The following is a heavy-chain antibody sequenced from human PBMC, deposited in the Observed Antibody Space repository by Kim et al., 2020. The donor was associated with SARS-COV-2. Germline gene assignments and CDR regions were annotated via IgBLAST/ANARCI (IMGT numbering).Heavy chain of an antibody. CDR1: GYTFTSYY. V-gene: IGHV1-46*01. CDR2: INPSGGST. D-gene: IGHD5-18*01. J-gene: IGHJ4*02. CDR3: ARDLLDTDMETEDFDY. Sequence: ASVKVSCKASGYTFTSYYMHWVRQAPGQGLEWMGIINPSGGSTSYAQKFQGRVTMTRDTSTSTVYMELSSLRSEDTAVYYCARDLLDTDMETEDFDYWGQGGLVTVSS.